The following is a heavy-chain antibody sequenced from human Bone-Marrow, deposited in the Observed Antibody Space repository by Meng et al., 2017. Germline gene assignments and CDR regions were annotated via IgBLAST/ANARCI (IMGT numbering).Heavy chain of an antibody. CDR3: ARDSYGDYLTVGYYFDY. D-gene: IGHD4-17*01. CDR1: GFTFSSYG. V-gene: IGHV3-33*01. J-gene: IGHJ4*02. Sequence: GSLRLSCAASGFTFSSYGMHWVRQAPGKGLEWVAVIWYDGSNKYYADSVKGRFTISRDNSKNTLYLQMNSLRAEDTAVYYCARDSYGDYLTVGYYFDYWGQGTLVTVSS. CDR2: IWYDGSNK.